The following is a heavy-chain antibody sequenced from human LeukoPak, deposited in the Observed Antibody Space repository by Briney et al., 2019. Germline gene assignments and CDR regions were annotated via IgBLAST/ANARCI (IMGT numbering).Heavy chain of an antibody. V-gene: IGHV3-23*01. J-gene: IGHJ4*02. D-gene: IGHD3-10*01. CDR3: ARGGVDYYGSGTYYLMYYFDY. CDR2: ISGSGGAT. CDR1: GFTFSDHY. Sequence: GGSLRLSCAASGFTFSDHYMDWVRQAPGKGLEWVSGISGSGGATYYADSVKGRFTISRDDPHNTLYLQMNSLRAEDTAVYFCARGGVDYYGSGTYYLMYYFDYWGQGALVTVSS.